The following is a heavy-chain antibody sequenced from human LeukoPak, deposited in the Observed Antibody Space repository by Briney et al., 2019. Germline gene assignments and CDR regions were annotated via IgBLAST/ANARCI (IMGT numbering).Heavy chain of an antibody. Sequence: SETLSLTCTVSGGSVSSYYWGWIRQPPGKGLEWIGYIYYSGSTNYNPSLKSRVTISVDTSKNQFSLKLSSVTAADTAVYYCARDKGVVVPATHSTSRYYYYGMDVWGQGTTVTVSS. CDR2: IYYSGST. J-gene: IGHJ6*02. CDR1: GGSVSSYY. V-gene: IGHV4-59*02. D-gene: IGHD2-2*01. CDR3: ARDKGVVVPATHSTSRYYYYGMDV.